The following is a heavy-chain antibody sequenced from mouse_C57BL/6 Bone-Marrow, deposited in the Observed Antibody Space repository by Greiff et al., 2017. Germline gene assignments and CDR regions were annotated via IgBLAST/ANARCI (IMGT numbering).Heavy chain of an antibody. CDR1: GFSFNTYA. CDR2: IRSKSNNYAT. J-gene: IGHJ1*03. V-gene: IGHV10-1*01. D-gene: IGHD1-3*01. Sequence: EVKLVESGGGLVQPKGSLKLSCAASGFSFNTYAMNWVRQAPGKGLEWVARIRSKSNNYATYYADSVKDRFTISRDDSESMLYLQMNNLKTEDTAMYYCVVGPYWYFDVWGTGTTVTVSS. CDR3: VVGPYWYFDV.